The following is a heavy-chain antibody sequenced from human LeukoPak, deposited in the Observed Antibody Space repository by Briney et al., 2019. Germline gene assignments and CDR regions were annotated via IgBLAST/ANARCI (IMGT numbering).Heavy chain of an antibody. CDR2: IIPIFGTA. J-gene: IGHJ4*02. Sequence: GASVKVPCKASGGTFSSYAISWVRQAPGQGLEWMGGIIPIFGTANYAQKFQGRVTITTDESTSTAYMELSSLRSEDTAVYYCARSDSGYRGFDYWGQGTLVTVSS. V-gene: IGHV1-69*05. CDR3: ARSDSGYRGFDY. CDR1: GGTFSSYA. D-gene: IGHD5-12*01.